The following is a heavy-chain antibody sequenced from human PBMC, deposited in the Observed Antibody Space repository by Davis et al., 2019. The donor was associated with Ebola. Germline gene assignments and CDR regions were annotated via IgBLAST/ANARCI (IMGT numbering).Heavy chain of an antibody. V-gene: IGHV1-2*02. J-gene: IGHJ4*02. D-gene: IGHD5-18*01. CDR2: IHPKSGGT. CDR1: GFTFTGYY. CDR3: TTGSSGYMYD. Sequence: ASVKVSCKTSGFTFTGYYMHWVRQAPGQGLEWMGWIHPKSGGTKFAEKFQGRVIMTRDTSIGTAYMELTRLTSDDTAVYYCTTGSSGYMYDWGQGTLVTVSS.